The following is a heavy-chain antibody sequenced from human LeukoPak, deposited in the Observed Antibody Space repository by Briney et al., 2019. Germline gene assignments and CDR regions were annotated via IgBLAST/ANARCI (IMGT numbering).Heavy chain of an antibody. J-gene: IGHJ4*02. Sequence: GGSLRLSCAASGFTLTTYVMTWLRQAPGKGLEWVSAISGSGGTTYYADSVKGRFTISRDNSKNTLYLQMNSLRAEDTAVYYCSKERAYFDWFFADYWGQGTLVTVSS. CDR2: ISGSGGTT. CDR3: SKERAYFDWFFADY. V-gene: IGHV3-23*01. D-gene: IGHD3-9*01. CDR1: GFTLTTYV.